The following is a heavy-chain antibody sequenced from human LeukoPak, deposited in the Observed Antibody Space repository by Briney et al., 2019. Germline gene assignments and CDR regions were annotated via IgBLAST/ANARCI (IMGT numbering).Heavy chain of an antibody. D-gene: IGHD3-22*01. CDR3: ARFRSGYCHFDY. CDR1: GGSISSSSYY. CDR2: IYYSGST. J-gene: IGHJ4*02. Sequence: SETLSLTCTVSGGSISSSSYYWGWIRQPPGKGLEWIGSIYYSGSTYYNPSLKSRVTISVDTSKNQFSLKLSSVTAADTAMYYCARFRSGYCHFDYWGQGTLVTVSS. V-gene: IGHV4-39*07.